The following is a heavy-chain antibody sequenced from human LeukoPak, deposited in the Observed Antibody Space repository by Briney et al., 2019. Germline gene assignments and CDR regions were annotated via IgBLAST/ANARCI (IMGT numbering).Heavy chain of an antibody. CDR1: GCTFSSYV. Sequence: SVKDSCKATGCTFSSYVISWVRQAPGQGVEVMGGIIHIFGTANYAQKFQGRVTITSDESTSTAYMELSSRRFDDTAVYNCARTVHHAFDIWGQGTMVTVSS. J-gene: IGHJ3*02. V-gene: IGHV1-69*13. CDR3: ARTVHHAFDI. CDR2: IIHIFGTA. D-gene: IGHD4-17*01.